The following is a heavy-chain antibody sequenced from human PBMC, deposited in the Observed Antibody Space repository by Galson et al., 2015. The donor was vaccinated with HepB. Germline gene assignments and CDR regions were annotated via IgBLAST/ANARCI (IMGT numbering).Heavy chain of an antibody. Sequence: SLRLSCAASGFTFSSYWMHWVRQAPGKGLVWVSRINSDGSSTSYADSVKGRFTISRDNAKNTLYLQMNSLRAEDTAVYYCARDPATIFGGLDYWGQGTLVTVSS. CDR2: INSDGSST. V-gene: IGHV3-74*01. CDR3: ARDPATIFGGLDY. J-gene: IGHJ4*02. D-gene: IGHD3-3*01. CDR1: GFTFSSYW.